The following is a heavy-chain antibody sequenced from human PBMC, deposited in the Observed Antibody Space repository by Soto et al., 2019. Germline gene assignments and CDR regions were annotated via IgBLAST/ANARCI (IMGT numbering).Heavy chain of an antibody. Sequence: QVQLVQSGAEVKKPGSSVKVSCKASGGTFSSYAISWVRQAPGQGLEWMGGIIPIFGTANYAQKFQGRVTITADESTGKAYMELSSLRSEDTAVYYCARQEQWLHPLFDYWGQGTLVTVSS. J-gene: IGHJ4*02. CDR1: GGTFSSYA. CDR3: ARQEQWLHPLFDY. CDR2: IIPIFGTA. D-gene: IGHD6-19*01. V-gene: IGHV1-69*01.